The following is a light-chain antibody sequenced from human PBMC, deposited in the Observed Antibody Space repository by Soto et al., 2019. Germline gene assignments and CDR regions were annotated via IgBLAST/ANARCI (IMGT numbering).Light chain of an antibody. CDR1: QTISYN. CDR2: GAS. J-gene: IGKJ4*01. V-gene: IGKV3-15*01. CDR3: QQYNYWPPVT. Sequence: EIVMTQSPVTLSLSPGERATLSCRASQTISYNLAWYHQKPGQAPRLLIYGASTRATGIPARFSGSGSGTEYTLTISSLQSEDFAVYYCQQYNYWPPVTFGGGTRVEIK.